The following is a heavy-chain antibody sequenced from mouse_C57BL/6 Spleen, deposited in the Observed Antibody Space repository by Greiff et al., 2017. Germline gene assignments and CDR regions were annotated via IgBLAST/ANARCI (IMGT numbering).Heavy chain of an antibody. J-gene: IGHJ4*01. CDR2: IWRGGST. CDR3: AKSYDYDVNYYAMDY. V-gene: IGHV2-5*01. CDR1: GFSLTSYG. D-gene: IGHD2-4*01. Sequence: VQLKESGPGLVQPSQSLSITCTVSGFSLTSYGVHWVRQSPGKGLEWLGVIWRGGSTDYNAAFMSRLSITKDNSKSQVFFKMNSLQADDTAIYYCAKSYDYDVNYYAMDYWGQGTSVTVSS.